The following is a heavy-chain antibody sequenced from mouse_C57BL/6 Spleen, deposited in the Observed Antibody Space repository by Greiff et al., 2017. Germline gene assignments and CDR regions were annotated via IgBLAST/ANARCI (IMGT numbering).Heavy chain of an antibody. V-gene: IGHV1-82*01. Sequence: VQLQQSGPELVKPGASVKISCKASGYAFSSSWMNWVKQRPGKGLEWIGRIYPGDGDTNYNGKFKGKATLTADKSSSTAYMQLSSLTSEDSAVYFCARTATVVTSPDYYAMDYWGQGTSVTVSS. J-gene: IGHJ4*01. CDR2: IYPGDGDT. D-gene: IGHD1-1*01. CDR1: GYAFSSSW. CDR3: ARTATVVTSPDYYAMDY.